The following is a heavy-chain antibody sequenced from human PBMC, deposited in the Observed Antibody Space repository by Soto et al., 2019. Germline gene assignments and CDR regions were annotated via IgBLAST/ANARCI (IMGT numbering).Heavy chain of an antibody. CDR3: AIDRMHFDRTGYSGRRLFDP. CDR2: INPGEINT. V-gene: IGHV1-3*01. Sequence: ASVKVSCKAFGYPFSNYAIHWVRQAPGQSLEWMGWINPGEINTRYSQKFQGRVTITSDRSANTAYMELSSLTSEDTAVYYCAIDRMHFDRTGYSGRRLFDPWGQGTLVTVSS. CDR1: GYPFSNYA. D-gene: IGHD3-22*01. J-gene: IGHJ5*02.